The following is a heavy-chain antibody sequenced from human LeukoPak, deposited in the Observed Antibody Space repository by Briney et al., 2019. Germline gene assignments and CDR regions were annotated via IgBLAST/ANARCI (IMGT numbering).Heavy chain of an antibody. J-gene: IGHJ4*02. D-gene: IGHD7-27*01. CDR2: ISGSGVT. Sequence: GGSPRLSCAASGFTFSSYAMSWVRQAPGKGLEWVSGISGSGVTDYADSVKGRFTISRDNSKNTLYLQMNSLRAEDTAVYYCAKDLNWGGRWGQGTLVTVSS. V-gene: IGHV3-23*01. CDR1: GFTFSSYA. CDR3: AKDLNWGGR.